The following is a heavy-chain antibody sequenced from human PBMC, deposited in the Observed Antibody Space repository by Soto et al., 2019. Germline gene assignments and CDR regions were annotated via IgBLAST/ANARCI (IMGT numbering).Heavy chain of an antibody. D-gene: IGHD3-10*01. CDR3: ARDKGDYYGSGSYYNGWFDP. Sequence: PSETLSLTCAVSGGSISSSNWWCWVRQPPGKGLEWIGEIYHSGSTNYNPSLKSRVTISVDKSKNQFSLKLSSVTAADTAVYYCARDKGDYYGSGSYYNGWFDPWGQGTLVTVSS. CDR1: GGSISSSNW. J-gene: IGHJ5*02. CDR2: IYHSGST. V-gene: IGHV4-4*02.